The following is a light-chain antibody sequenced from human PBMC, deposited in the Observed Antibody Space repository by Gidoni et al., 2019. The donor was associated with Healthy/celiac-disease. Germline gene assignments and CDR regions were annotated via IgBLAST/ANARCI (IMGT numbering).Light chain of an antibody. CDR2: DAS. Sequence: EIVLTQSPATLSLSPGERATLSCRASQNVSRYLAWYQQKPGQAPRILIYDASNSGSGTDFTITISSLEHEDFAVYYCQQRSNWPPWTFGQGTKVEIK. CDR1: QNVSRY. J-gene: IGKJ1*01. V-gene: IGKV3-11*01. CDR3: QQRSNWPPWT.